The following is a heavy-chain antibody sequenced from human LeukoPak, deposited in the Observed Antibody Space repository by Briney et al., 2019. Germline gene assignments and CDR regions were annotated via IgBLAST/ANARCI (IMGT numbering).Heavy chain of an antibody. CDR1: GFALSSYG. V-gene: IGHV3-48*02. CDR3: ASSGSYRFDY. CDR2: ITASGTAM. D-gene: IGHD1-26*01. Sequence: GGSLRLSCAASGFALSSYGMHWVRQAPGKGLEWVSHITASGTAMFYADSVKGRFTISRDNAKNSLYLQMNSLRDEDTAVYYCASSGSYRFDYWGQGTLVTVSS. J-gene: IGHJ4*02.